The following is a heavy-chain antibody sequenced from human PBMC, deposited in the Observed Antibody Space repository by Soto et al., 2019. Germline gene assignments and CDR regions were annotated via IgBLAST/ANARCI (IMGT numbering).Heavy chain of an antibody. Sequence: QVQLVQSGAEVKKPGSSVKVSCKTSGGTISNYAISWVRQAPGQGLEWMGGIIPLFGTTNYAQKFQGRVTITADESTRTAYMGLSSLRSEDTAVYYCARGGFWSGYYSWFDPWGQGTLVTVSS. CDR1: GGTISNYA. V-gene: IGHV1-69*12. D-gene: IGHD3-3*01. J-gene: IGHJ5*02. CDR3: ARGGFWSGYYSWFDP. CDR2: IIPLFGTT.